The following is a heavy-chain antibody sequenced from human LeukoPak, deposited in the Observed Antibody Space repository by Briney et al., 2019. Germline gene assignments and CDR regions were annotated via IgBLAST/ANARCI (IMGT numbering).Heavy chain of an antibody. CDR2: VFYSGIT. J-gene: IGHJ2*01. V-gene: IGHV4-39*02. Sequence: PSETLSLTCTVSGVFTSDYHYYWGWIRQPPGKGLEWIGSVFYSGITYYNPSLKSRLTMSVDTSKNHFSLNLSSVTAADTAVYYCARLTRYFDLWGRGTLVTASS. CDR1: GVFTSDYHYY. CDR3: ARLTRYFDL.